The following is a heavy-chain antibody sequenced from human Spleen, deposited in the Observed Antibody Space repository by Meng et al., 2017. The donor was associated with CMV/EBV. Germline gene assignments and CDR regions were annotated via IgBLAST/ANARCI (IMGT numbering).Heavy chain of an antibody. CDR1: GFTFSSYA. CDR3: AIAPGILMVYAIYY. V-gene: IGHV3-30-3*01. Sequence: LKISCAASGFTFSSYAMHWVRQAPGKGLEWVAVISYDGSNKYYADSVKGRFTISRDNSKNTLYLQMNSLRAEDTAVYYCAIAPGILMVYAIYYWGQGTLVTVSS. J-gene: IGHJ4*02. D-gene: IGHD2-8*01. CDR2: ISYDGSNK.